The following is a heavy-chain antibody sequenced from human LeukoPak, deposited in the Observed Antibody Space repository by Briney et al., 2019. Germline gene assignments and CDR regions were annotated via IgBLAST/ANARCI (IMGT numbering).Heavy chain of an antibody. CDR2: IYTSGST. V-gene: IGHV4-61*02. CDR3: ARAGDGTPLYYYGMDV. CDR1: GGSISSGSYY. J-gene: IGHJ6*02. D-gene: IGHD1-1*01. Sequence: SETLSLTWTVSGGSISSGSYYWSWIRQPAVKGLEWIGRIYTSGSTNYNPSLKSRVTISVDTSKNQFSLKLSSVTAADTAVYYCARAGDGTPLYYYGMDVWGQGTTVTVSS.